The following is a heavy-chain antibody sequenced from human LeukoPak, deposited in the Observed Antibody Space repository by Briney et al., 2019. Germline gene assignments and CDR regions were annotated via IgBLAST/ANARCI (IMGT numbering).Heavy chain of an antibody. CDR2: ISGSGGST. CDR1: GFTFSSYA. Sequence: PGGSLRLSCAASGFTFSSYAMSWVRQAPGKGLEWVSAISGSGGSTYYADSVKGRFTISRDNSKNTLYLQMNSPRAEDTAVYYCAIRGYYYDSSGYSRAFDYWGQGALVTVSS. V-gene: IGHV3-23*01. J-gene: IGHJ4*02. CDR3: AIRGYYYDSSGYSRAFDY. D-gene: IGHD3-22*01.